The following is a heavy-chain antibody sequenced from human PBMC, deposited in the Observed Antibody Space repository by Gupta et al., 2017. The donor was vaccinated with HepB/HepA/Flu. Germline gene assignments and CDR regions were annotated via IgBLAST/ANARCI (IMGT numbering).Heavy chain of an antibody. Sequence: QVQLQESGPGLVKPSETLSLTCTVSGGSVNSGSYYWSWIRQPPGKGLEWIGYIYYSGSTNYNPSLKSRVTISLDTSKTQFSLKLSSVIAADTAVYYCARAIGGTTVTTRRYYYMDVWGKGTTVTVSS. J-gene: IGHJ6*03. CDR2: IYYSGST. CDR3: ARAIGGTTVTTRRYYYMDV. CDR1: GGSVNSGSYY. V-gene: IGHV4-61*01. D-gene: IGHD4-11*01.